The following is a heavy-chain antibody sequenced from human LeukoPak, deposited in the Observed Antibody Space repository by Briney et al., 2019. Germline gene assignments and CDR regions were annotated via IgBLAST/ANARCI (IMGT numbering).Heavy chain of an antibody. J-gene: IGHJ4*02. CDR3: ARQQEVSGYFDY. CDR1: GYTFSGFY. Sequence: ASVKVSCKASGYTFSGFYINWVRQAPGQGLEWMGWINPNSGVTNYAQNFQGRVSMTRDTSISTAYMELSRLRSDDTAVYYCARQQEVSGYFDYWGQGTLVTVSS. CDR2: INPNSGVT. D-gene: IGHD3-16*02. V-gene: IGHV1-2*02.